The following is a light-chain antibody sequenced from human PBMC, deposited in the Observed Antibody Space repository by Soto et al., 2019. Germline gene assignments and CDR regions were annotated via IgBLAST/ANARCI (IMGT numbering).Light chain of an antibody. CDR2: GAS. CDR3: HQDKNWPPWT. V-gene: IGKV3D-15*03. J-gene: IGKJ1*01. Sequence: EIVMKQSPATLYVSPGERANLSCGASQSVSRNLAWYQQKPGQAPRLLSYGASIKATGIPARSSGSGSGTEFTLTISILQPEEFAVYYYHQDKNWPPWTIGHRTKVEIK. CDR1: QSVSRN.